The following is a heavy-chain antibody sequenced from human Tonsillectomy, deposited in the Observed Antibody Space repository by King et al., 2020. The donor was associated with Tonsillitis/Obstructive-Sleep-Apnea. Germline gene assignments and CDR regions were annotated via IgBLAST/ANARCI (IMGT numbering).Heavy chain of an antibody. Sequence: VQLEESGGGVVQPGRSLRLSRAASGFTFSSYPMHWVRQAPGKGLEWVAVISYDGTNKYYADSVKGRFTISRDNSKNTLNLQMNSLRAEDTAVYYCARGGGRSSSARYYFDYWGQGTLVTVSS. V-gene: IGHV3-30*01. CDR2: ISYDGTNK. CDR1: GFTFSSYP. J-gene: IGHJ4*02. D-gene: IGHD6-6*01. CDR3: ARGGGRSSSARYYFDY.